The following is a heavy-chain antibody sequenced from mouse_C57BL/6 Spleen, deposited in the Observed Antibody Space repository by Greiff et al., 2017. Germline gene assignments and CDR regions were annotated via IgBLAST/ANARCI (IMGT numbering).Heavy chain of an antibody. CDR1: GYAFSSYW. CDR2: LYPGDGDT. D-gene: IGHD2-4*01. CDR3: ARSPYYDYHFGY. J-gene: IGHJ2*01. V-gene: IGHV1-80*01. Sequence: VQLQQSGAELVKPGASVKISCKASGYAFSSYWMNWVQQRPGKGLEWIGQLYPGDGDTNYNGKFKGKATLTADKSSSTAYMQLSSLTSEDSAVYFCARSPYYDYHFGYWGQGTTLTVSS.